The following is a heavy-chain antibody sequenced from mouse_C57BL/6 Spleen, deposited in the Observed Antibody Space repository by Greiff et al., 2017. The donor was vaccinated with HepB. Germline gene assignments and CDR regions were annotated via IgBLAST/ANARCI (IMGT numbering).Heavy chain of an antibody. CDR2: ISYDGSN. CDR3: AREIPYYYGSSYFDY. J-gene: IGHJ2*01. Sequence: EVQRVESGPGLVKPSQSLSLTCSVTGYSITSGYYWNWIRQFPGNKLEWMGYISYDGSNNYNPSLKNRISITRDTSKNQFFLKLNSVTTEDTATYYCAREIPYYYGSSYFDYWGQGTTLTVSS. V-gene: IGHV3-6*01. CDR1: GYSITSGYY. D-gene: IGHD1-1*01.